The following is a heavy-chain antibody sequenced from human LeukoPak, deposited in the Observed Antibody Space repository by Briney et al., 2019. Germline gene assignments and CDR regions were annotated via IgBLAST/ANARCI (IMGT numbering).Heavy chain of an antibody. Sequence: ASVKVSCKASGYTFTSYGISWVRQAPVQGLEWMGWISAYNGNTNYAQKLQGRVTMTTDTSTSTAYMELRSLRSDDTAVYYCARVDGIVVVPAAQFDYWGQGTLVTVSS. D-gene: IGHD2-2*01. CDR2: ISAYNGNT. V-gene: IGHV1-18*01. CDR3: ARVDGIVVVPAAQFDY. J-gene: IGHJ4*02. CDR1: GYTFTSYG.